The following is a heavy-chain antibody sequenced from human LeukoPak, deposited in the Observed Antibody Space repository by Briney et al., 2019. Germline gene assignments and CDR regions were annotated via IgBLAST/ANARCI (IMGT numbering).Heavy chain of an antibody. J-gene: IGHJ4*02. D-gene: IGHD3/OR15-3a*01. V-gene: IGHV4-59*01. Sequence: PSETLSLTCTVSGGSISSYYWSWIRQPPGKRLEWIGYIYFSGTTNYNPSLKSRVTISVDTSKNQFSLRLSSVTAADTAVYYCAGGTGFDYWGQGTLVTVSS. CDR3: AGGTGFDY. CDR2: IYFSGTT. CDR1: GGSISSYY.